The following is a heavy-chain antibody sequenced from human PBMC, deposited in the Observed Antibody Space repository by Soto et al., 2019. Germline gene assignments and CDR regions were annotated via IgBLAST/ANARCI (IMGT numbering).Heavy chain of an antibody. CDR1: GFTFSSYS. D-gene: IGHD5-18*01. CDR3: ARDYSSYGPFDY. Sequence: GSLSLSCAASGFTFSSYSMNWVRQAPGKGLEWVSSISSSSSYIYYADSVKGRFTISRDNAKNSLYLQMNSLRAEDTAVYYCARDYSSYGPFDYWGQGTLVTVSS. CDR2: ISSSSSYI. J-gene: IGHJ4*02. V-gene: IGHV3-21*01.